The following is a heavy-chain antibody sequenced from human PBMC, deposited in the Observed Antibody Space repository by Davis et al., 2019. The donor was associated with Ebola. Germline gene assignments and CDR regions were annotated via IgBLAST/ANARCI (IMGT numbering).Heavy chain of an antibody. J-gene: IGHJ6*02. CDR3: AYSSFGSGAYYGMDV. Sequence: GESLKISCAASGFTFSSYWMSWVRQAPGKGLECVSYISSSSSTIYYADSVKGRFTISRDNAKNSLYLQMNSLRDEDTAVYYCAYSSFGSGAYYGMDVWGQGTTVTVSS. D-gene: IGHD6-6*01. CDR1: GFTFSSYW. V-gene: IGHV3-48*02. CDR2: ISSSSSTI.